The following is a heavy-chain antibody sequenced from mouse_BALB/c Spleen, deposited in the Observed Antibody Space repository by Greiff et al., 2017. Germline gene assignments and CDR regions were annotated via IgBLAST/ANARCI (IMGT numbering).Heavy chain of an antibody. V-gene: IGHV1-9*01. D-gene: IGHD2-10*02. CDR3: ARNRYGNPYYFDY. J-gene: IGHJ2*01. CDR1: GYTFSSYW. Sequence: QVQLQQSGAELMKPGASVKISCKATGYTFSSYWIEWVKQRPGHGLEWIGEILPGSGSTNYNEKFKGKATFTADTSSNTAYMQLSSLTSEDSAVYYCARNRYGNPYYFDYWSQGTTLTVSS. CDR2: ILPGSGST.